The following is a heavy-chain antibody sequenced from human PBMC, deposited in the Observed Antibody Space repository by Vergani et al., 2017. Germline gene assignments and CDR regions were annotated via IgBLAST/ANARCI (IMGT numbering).Heavy chain of an antibody. CDR1: GITFWKFG. J-gene: IGHJ3*01. CDR3: TKGSVYYRESAGRGYEPYTVFDL. D-gene: IGHD5-12*01. Sequence: EVDLVESGGGLAQPGGSLRLSCEASGITFWKFGMHWVRQGPGKGLEWVSGISWNSGAVDYADSVRGRFTISRDKAKNSLFLEMNSLRYEDTAVYFCTKGSVYYRESAGRGYEPYTVFDLWGQGTLVTVSS. CDR2: ISWNSGAV. V-gene: IGHV3-9*01.